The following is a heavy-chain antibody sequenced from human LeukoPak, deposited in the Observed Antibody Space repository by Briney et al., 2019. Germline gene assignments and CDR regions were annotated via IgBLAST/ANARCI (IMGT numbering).Heavy chain of an antibody. D-gene: IGHD6-19*01. CDR1: GFTFSSYW. V-gene: IGHV3-74*01. CDR3: ARALAVAGNYDY. CDR2: ISSDGSTI. Sequence: GVSLRLSCEASGFTFSSYWMHWVRQAPGKGLVWVSRISSDGSTITYADSVKGRFTISRDNAKNTLYLQMNSLRAEDTAVYYCARALAVAGNYDYWGQGALDTVSS. J-gene: IGHJ4*02.